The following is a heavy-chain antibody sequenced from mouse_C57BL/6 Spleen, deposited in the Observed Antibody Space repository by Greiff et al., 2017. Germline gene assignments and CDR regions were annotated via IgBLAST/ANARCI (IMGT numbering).Heavy chain of an antibody. J-gene: IGHJ4*01. V-gene: IGHV6-6*01. CDR3: KLRSHYYAMDY. CDR1: GFTFSDAW. Sequence: EVKLVESGGGLVQPGGSMKLSCAASGFTFSDAWMDWVRQSPEKGLEWVAEIRNKANNHATYYAESVKGRFTISSDDSKSSVYLQMNSLRAEDTGIYYCKLRSHYYAMDYWGQGTSVTVSS. D-gene: IGHD1-1*01. CDR2: IRNKANNHAT.